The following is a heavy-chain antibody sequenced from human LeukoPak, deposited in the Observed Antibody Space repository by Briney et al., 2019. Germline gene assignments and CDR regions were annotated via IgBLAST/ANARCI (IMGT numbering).Heavy chain of an antibody. CDR1: GYTFTSYG. D-gene: IGHD3-22*01. CDR3: ARVRNVVVVNQFYFDY. Sequence: ASVKVSCKASGYTFTSYGISWVRQAPGQGLEWMGWISAYNGNTNYAQKFQGRVTMTRATSISTAYMELSRLRSDDTAVYYCARVRNVVVVNQFYFDYWGQGTLVTVSS. J-gene: IGHJ4*02. V-gene: IGHV1-18*01. CDR2: ISAYNGNT.